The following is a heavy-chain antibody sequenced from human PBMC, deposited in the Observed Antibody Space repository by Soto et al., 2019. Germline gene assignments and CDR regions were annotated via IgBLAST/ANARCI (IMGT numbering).Heavy chain of an antibody. J-gene: IGHJ4*01. D-gene: IGHD3-10*01. V-gene: IGHV3-21*01. Sequence: LRLSCAASGFTFNSYSMNWVLQAPGKGLEWVSSISTSGTSIVYADSVRGRFSISRDNTNNSLYLQMNSLRAEDTAVYYCARHHFGSSSDYWGHGTLVTVSS. CDR3: ARHHFGSSSDY. CDR1: GFTFNSYS. CDR2: ISTSGTSI.